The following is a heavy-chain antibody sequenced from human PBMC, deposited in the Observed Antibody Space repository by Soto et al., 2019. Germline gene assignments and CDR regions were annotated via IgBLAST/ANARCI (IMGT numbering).Heavy chain of an antibody. CDR1: GLTLSELS. CDR2: FDPEDGEP. CDR3: AAVLLPPADFAFGGIVAGSFDY. V-gene: IGHV1-24*01. Sequence: ASVKVSCKGSGLTLSELSMYWVRQAPGKGLECMGGFDPEDGEPVYAQRFQGRLTMTKDTSTETAYMELSSLTSDDAAVYFCAAVLLPPADFAFGGIVAGSFDYWGQGTLVTVSS. D-gene: IGHD3-16*02. J-gene: IGHJ4*02.